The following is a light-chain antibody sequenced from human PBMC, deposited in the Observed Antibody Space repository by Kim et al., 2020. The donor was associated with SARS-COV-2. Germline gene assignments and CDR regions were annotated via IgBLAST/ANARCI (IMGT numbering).Light chain of an antibody. V-gene: IGLV2-14*03. J-gene: IGLJ2*01. Sequence: SITTPSSGTSSGVGGYDYVAWYQQHPGKAPNLMIYDVTARPSGVSNRFSGAKSGNTASLTISGLQAEDEADYYCSSYTSSSASVVFGGGTQLTVL. CDR1: SSGVGGYDY. CDR3: SSYTSSSASVV. CDR2: DVT.